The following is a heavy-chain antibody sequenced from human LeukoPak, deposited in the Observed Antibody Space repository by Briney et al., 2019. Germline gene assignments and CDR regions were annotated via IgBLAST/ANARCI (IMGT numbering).Heavy chain of an antibody. CDR3: ARSLYYYDSSGFSYYYYYYMDV. Sequence: ASVKVSCKASGYTFTSYDINWVRQATGQGLEWMGWMNPNSGNTGYAQKFQGGVTMTRNTSISTAYMELSSLRSEDTAVYYCARSLYYYDSSGFSYYYYYYMDVWGKGTTVTVSS. J-gene: IGHJ6*03. CDR2: MNPNSGNT. CDR1: GYTFTSYD. V-gene: IGHV1-8*01. D-gene: IGHD3-22*01.